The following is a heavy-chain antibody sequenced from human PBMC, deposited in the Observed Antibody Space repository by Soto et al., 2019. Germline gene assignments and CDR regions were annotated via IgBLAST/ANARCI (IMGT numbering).Heavy chain of an antibody. CDR2: MNPGSGKT. CDR3: ARMASAGTLNWFDP. CDR1: GYTFINFD. D-gene: IGHD6-13*01. J-gene: IGHJ5*02. V-gene: IGHV1-8*02. Sequence: GALVKVSCKASGYTFINFDISWVRQAAGQGLEWLGWMNPGSGKTGYASKFQGRVAMTRDASTGTSHLELSSLTSDDTAVYYCARMASAGTLNWFDPWGQGTLVTVSS.